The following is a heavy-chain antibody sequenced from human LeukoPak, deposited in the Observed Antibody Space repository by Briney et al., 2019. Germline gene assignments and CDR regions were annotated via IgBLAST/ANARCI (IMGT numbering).Heavy chain of an antibody. V-gene: IGHV4-34*01. CDR1: GGSFSGYY. D-gene: IGHD6-13*01. CDR2: INHSGST. J-gene: IGHJ4*02. CDR3: ARDFGVPIAAAGGDY. Sequence: SETPSLTCAVYGGSFSGYYWSWIRQPPGKGLEWIGEINHSGSTNYNPSLKSRVTISVDTSKNQFSLKLSSVTAADTAVYYCARDFGVPIAAAGGDYWGQGTLVTVSS.